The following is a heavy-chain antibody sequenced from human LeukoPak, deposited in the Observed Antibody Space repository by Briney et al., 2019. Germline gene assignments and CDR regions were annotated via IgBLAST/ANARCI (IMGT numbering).Heavy chain of an antibody. V-gene: IGHV4-59*01. CDR1: GGSISSYY. D-gene: IGHD6-13*01. CDR3: ARVQSSSWYPIYYYFEY. J-gene: IGHJ4*02. Sequence: SETLSLTCTVSGGSISSYYWSWIRQPPGKGLEWIGYIYYSGSTNYNPSLKSRVTISVDTSKNQFSLKLSSVTAADTAVYYCARVQSSSWYPIYYYFEYWGQGTLVTVSS. CDR2: IYYSGST.